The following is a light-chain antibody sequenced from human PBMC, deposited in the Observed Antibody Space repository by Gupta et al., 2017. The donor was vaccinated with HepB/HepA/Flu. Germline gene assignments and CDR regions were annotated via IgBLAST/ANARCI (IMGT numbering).Light chain of an antibody. CDR3: QQRSNCPCA. Sequence: EIVLLQFSATLFLSPGESGTFSCRPSQSIWYFLAWYQHKPGQAPRPPTHGACNRAPGIPARFSGSGSGTDCTLTISSLEAEDFAVDYCQQRSNCPCAFGPGTTVEIK. CDR2: GAC. CDR1: QSIWYF. J-gene: IGKJ3*01. V-gene: IGKV3-11*01.